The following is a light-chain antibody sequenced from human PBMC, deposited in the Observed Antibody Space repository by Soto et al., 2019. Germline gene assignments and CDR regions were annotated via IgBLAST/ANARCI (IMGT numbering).Light chain of an antibody. Sequence: QSALTQPATVSGSPGQSITISCTGTSSNVGSNNLVSWYQHYPGKAPKLMIYEGKNRPSGVSNRFSGSKSGNTASLTISGLQAEDEADYYCCSYAGTNTVIFGGGTKLTVL. CDR3: CSYAGTNTVI. CDR1: SSNVGSNNL. CDR2: EGK. V-gene: IGLV2-23*01. J-gene: IGLJ2*01.